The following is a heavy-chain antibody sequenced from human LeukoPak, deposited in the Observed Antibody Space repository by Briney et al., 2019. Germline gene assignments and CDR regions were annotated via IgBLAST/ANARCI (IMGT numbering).Heavy chain of an antibody. Sequence: GGSLRLSCAASGFTFSSYAMHWVRQAPGKGLEWVAVISYDGSNKYYADSVKGRFTISRDNSKNTLYLQMNSLRAEDTVVYYCAKDRLAISDFGDAFDIWGQGTMVTVSS. CDR3: AKDRLAISDFGDAFDI. D-gene: IGHD3-16*01. V-gene: IGHV3-30-3*01. J-gene: IGHJ3*02. CDR1: GFTFSSYA. CDR2: ISYDGSNK.